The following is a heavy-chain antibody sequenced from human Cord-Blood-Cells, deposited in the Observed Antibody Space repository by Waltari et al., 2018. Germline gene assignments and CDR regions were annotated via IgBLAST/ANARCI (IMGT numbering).Heavy chain of an antibody. Sequence: EVQLVEHGGGLVTPGGSLRLSCAAPGLPFRSCWMSWVRQAPGKGLEWVANIKQDGSEKYYVDSVKGRFTISRDNAKNSLYLQMNSLRAEDTAVYYCAIGVRGHWGQGTLVTVSS. J-gene: IGHJ4*02. D-gene: IGHD1-1*01. V-gene: IGHV3-7*01. CDR3: AIGVRGH. CDR2: IKQDGSEK. CDR1: GLPFRSCW.